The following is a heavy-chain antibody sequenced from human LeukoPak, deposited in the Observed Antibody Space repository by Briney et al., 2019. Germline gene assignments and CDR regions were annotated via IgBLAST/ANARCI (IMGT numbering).Heavy chain of an antibody. D-gene: IGHD3-22*01. CDR3: ARRFYYDSSGYFSDSYAFDI. J-gene: IGHJ3*02. CDR1: GYSSTSYW. Sequence: GESLKISCKGSGYSSTSYWIGWVRQMPGKGLEWMGIIYPGDSDTRYSPSFQGQVTISADKSISTAYLQWSSLKASDTAMYYCARRFYYDSSGYFSDSYAFDIWGQGTMVTVSS. V-gene: IGHV5-51*01. CDR2: IYPGDSDT.